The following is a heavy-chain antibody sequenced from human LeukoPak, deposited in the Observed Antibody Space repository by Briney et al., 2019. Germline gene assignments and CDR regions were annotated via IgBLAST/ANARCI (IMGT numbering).Heavy chain of an antibody. CDR1: GYTFTSYG. J-gene: IGHJ5*02. CDR3: ARGPTYYYDSSGYSNWFDP. CDR2: IIPIFGTA. Sequence: ASVKVSCKASGYTFTSYGISWVRQAPGQGLEWMGRIIPIFGTANYAQKFQGRVTITTDESTSTAYKELSSLRSEDTAVYYCARGPTYYYDSSGYSNWFDPWGQGTLVTVSS. V-gene: IGHV1-69*05. D-gene: IGHD3-22*01.